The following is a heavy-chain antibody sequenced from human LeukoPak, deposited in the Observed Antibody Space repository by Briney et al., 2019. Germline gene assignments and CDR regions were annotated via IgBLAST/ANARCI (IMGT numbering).Heavy chain of an antibody. CDR3: ARDQTGFCSGSSCLGSTFDY. V-gene: IGHV4-39*02. D-gene: IGHD2-15*01. CDR2: IFYSGST. J-gene: IGHJ4*02. Sequence: ASETLSLTCTVSGGSISSSSYYWGWIRQPPGKGLEWIGSIFYSGSTYYNPSLESRVTISVDTSKNQFSLKLSSVTAADTAVYYCARDQTGFCSGSSCLGSTFDYWGQGTLVTVSS. CDR1: GGSISSSSYY.